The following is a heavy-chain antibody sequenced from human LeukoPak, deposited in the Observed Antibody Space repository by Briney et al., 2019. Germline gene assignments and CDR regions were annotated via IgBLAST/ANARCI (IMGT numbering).Heavy chain of an antibody. CDR3: ARDLGSGDHGLLV. D-gene: IGHD2-21*02. J-gene: IGHJ4*02. Sequence: GGSLRLSCAASGFSFDKFWMSWVRQAPGKGLEWVANVKHDGSVEQYVDSAKGRFTISRDNAKNSLYLQMNSLRSEDTGLYFCARDLGSGDHGLLVWGQGTLLTVSS. V-gene: IGHV3-7*01. CDR1: GFSFDKFW. CDR2: VKHDGSVE.